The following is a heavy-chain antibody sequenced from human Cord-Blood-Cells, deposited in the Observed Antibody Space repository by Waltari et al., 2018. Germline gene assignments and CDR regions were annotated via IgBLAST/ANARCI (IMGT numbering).Heavy chain of an antibody. D-gene: IGHD6-13*01. CDR3: AKDGVIAAAGAFDI. V-gene: IGHV3-30*18. CDR2: ISNDGSNK. CDR1: GFTFSSYG. Sequence: QVQLVESGGGVVQPGRSLRLSCAASGFTFSSYGMHWVRQAPGKGLGGVAVISNDGSNKDYADSVKGRFTISRDNSKNTLYLQMNSLRAEDTAVYYCAKDGVIAAAGAFDIWGQGTMVTVSS. J-gene: IGHJ3*02.